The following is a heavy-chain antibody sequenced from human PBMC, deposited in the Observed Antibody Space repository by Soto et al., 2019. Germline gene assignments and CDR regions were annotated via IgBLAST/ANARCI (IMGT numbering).Heavy chain of an antibody. V-gene: IGHV1-18*01. Sequence: ASVKVSCKASGYTFTSYGISWVRQAPGQGLEWMGWISAYNGNTNYAQKLQGRVTMTTDTSTSTAYMELRSLRSDDTAVYYCARVPNYDMLTGYYAFDIWGQGTMVTVSS. CDR2: ISAYNGNT. D-gene: IGHD3-9*01. CDR3: ARVPNYDMLTGYYAFDI. J-gene: IGHJ3*02. CDR1: GYTFTSYG.